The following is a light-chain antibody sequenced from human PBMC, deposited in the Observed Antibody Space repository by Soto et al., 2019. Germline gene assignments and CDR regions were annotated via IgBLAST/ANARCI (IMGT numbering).Light chain of an antibody. Sequence: IQMTQSPSSLSASVGDRVTITCRASQSISSYLNWYQQKPGKAPKLLIYAASSLQSGVPSRFSGSGSGTEFTLTISSLQSEDFATYYCQQYKSFWTFGQGTKVDIK. J-gene: IGKJ1*01. CDR1: QSISSY. CDR3: QQYKSFWT. V-gene: IGKV1-39*01. CDR2: AAS.